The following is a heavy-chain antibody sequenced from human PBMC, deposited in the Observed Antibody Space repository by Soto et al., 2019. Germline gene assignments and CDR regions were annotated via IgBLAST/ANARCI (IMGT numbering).Heavy chain of an antibody. CDR3: AKVSVSISITMVRGRPEPYYGMDV. D-gene: IGHD3-10*01. Sequence: LRLSCAASGFTFSSYGMHWVRQAPGKGLEWVAVISYDGSNKYYADSVKGRFTISRDNSKNTLYLQMNSLRAEDTAVYYCAKVSVSISITMVRGRPEPYYGMDVWGQGTTVTVSS. V-gene: IGHV3-30*18. J-gene: IGHJ6*02. CDR2: ISYDGSNK. CDR1: GFTFSSYG.